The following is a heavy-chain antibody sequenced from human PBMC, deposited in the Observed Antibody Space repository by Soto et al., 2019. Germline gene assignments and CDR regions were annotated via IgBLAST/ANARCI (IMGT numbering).Heavy chain of an antibody. J-gene: IGHJ6*02. CDR3: ARSQGSSTSLEIYYYYCYGMEV. D-gene: IGHD2-2*01. CDR1: GGTFSSYA. V-gene: IGHV1-69*01. Sequence: QVQLVQSGAEVKKPGSSVKVSCKASGGTFSSYAISWVRQAPGQGLEWMGGIIPISDTTNYAQKFQGRVTITADESTSTAYMELSSLRSEDTAVYYCARSQGSSTSLEIYYYYCYGMEVWGQGTTVTVSS. CDR2: IIPISDTT.